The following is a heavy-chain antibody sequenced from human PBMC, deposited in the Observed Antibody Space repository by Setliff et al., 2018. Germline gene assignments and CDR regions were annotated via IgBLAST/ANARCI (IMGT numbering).Heavy chain of an antibody. CDR2: IYIGGSA. CDR3: AREQWLNPPGYYYMDV. CDR1: GGSISSYY. Sequence: SETLSLTCTVSGGSISSYYRSWIRQPAGKGLEWIGHIYIGGSANYNPSLKSRVTMSIDTSKNQFSLKLNSVTAADMAVYYCAREQWLNPPGYYYMDVWAKGTTVTVSS. J-gene: IGHJ6*03. D-gene: IGHD6-19*01. V-gene: IGHV4-4*07.